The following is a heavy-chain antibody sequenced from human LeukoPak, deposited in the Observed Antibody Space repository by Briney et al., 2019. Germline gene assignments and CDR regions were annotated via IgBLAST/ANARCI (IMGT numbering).Heavy chain of an antibody. CDR1: GYTFTSYN. Sequence: ASVKVSCKASGYTFTSYNIHWVRLTPGQGLEWMGIINPTGGSTGYAQKFQGRVTMTRDTSTTTVYMEMSSLRSEDTAVYYCARDTAGGWNYFDYWGQGTLVTVSS. CDR2: INPTGGST. CDR3: ARDTAGGWNYFDY. V-gene: IGHV1-46*01. J-gene: IGHJ4*02. D-gene: IGHD5-18*01.